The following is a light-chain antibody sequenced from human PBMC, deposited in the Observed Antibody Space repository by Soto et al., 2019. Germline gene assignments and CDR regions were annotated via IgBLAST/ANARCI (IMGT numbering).Light chain of an antibody. J-gene: IGKJ5*01. CDR2: DAS. CDR1: QSVSSY. CDR3: QERSNWPIT. V-gene: IGKV3-11*01. Sequence: EIVLTQSPATLSLSPGERATLSCRASQSVSSYLGWYQQKPGQAPRLLISDASNRATGIPVRFSGSGSGTDFTLTISSLEPEDFAVYYCQERSNWPITFGQGTRLEIK.